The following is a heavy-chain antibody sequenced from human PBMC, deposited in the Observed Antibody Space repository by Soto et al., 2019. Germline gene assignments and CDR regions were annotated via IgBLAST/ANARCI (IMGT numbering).Heavy chain of an antibody. CDR3: ARVKGEGSSWYDSWNY. CDR1: GFTVSSYA. V-gene: IGHV3-30-3*01. D-gene: IGHD6-13*01. J-gene: IGHJ4*02. CDR2: ISYDGTNT. Sequence: QVQLVESGGGVVQPGRSLRLSCAASGFTVSSYAMHWVRKAPGKGLEWVAIISYDGTNTYYADSVKGRFTISRDNSQNTLYLHMNSLSAEETAVDFCARVKGEGSSWYDSWNYLVQGTLVTVSS.